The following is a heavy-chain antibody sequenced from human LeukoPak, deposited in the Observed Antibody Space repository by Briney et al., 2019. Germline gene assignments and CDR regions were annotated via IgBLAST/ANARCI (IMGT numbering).Heavy chain of an antibody. D-gene: IGHD3-10*01. J-gene: IGHJ4*02. CDR1: SYSISGGYF. Sequence: SETLSLTCTVSSYSISGGYFWGWIQQPPGKGLEWIGSIYQSGSAYYNPSLKSRVTISVDTSKNQFSLKLGSVTAADTAVYYCARQIVMVRGVYLDYWGQGTLVTVSS. V-gene: IGHV4-38-2*02. CDR3: ARQIVMVRGVYLDY. CDR2: IYQSGSA.